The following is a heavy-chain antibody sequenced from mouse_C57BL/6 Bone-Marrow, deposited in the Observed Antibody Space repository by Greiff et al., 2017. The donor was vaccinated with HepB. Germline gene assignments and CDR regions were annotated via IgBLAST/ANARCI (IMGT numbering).Heavy chain of an antibody. CDR2: INPSSGYT. Sequence: QVQLQQSGAELAKPGASVKLSCKASGYTFTSYWMYWVKQRPGQGLEWIGYINPSSGYTKYNQKFKDKATLSADKTSSTTYMQLSSLTYEDSAVYYCARAAQARGDYWGQGTTLTVSS. D-gene: IGHD3-2*02. CDR1: GYTFTSYW. J-gene: IGHJ2*01. CDR3: ARAAQARGDY. V-gene: IGHV1-7*01.